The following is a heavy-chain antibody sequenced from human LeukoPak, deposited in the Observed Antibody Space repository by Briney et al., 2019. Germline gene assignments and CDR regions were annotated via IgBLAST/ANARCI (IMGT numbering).Heavy chain of an antibody. J-gene: IGHJ4*02. V-gene: IGHV3-23*01. Sequence: GGSLRLSCAASGFTFTSYAMTWVRQAPGKGLEWVSAISGSGGSTYYADSVKGRFTISRDNSKNTLYLQMNSLRAEDTAVYYCARSRGVGALDYWGQGTLVTVSS. D-gene: IGHD1-26*01. CDR3: ARSRGVGALDY. CDR1: GFTFTSYA. CDR2: ISGSGGST.